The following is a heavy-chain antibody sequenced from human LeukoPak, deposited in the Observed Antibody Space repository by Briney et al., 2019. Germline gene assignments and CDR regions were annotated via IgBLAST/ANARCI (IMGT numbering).Heavy chain of an antibody. D-gene: IGHD6-6*01. V-gene: IGHV4-39*01. J-gene: IGHJ4*02. CDR2: IYYSGST. CDR1: GGSISSSSYY. Sequence: SETLSLTCTVSGGSISSSSYYWGWIRQPPGKGLEWIGSIYYSGSTYYNPSLKSRVTISVDTSKNQFSLKLSSVTAADTAVYYCARHIGSYSSSPFGDYWGQGTLVTVSS. CDR3: ARHIGSYSSSPFGDY.